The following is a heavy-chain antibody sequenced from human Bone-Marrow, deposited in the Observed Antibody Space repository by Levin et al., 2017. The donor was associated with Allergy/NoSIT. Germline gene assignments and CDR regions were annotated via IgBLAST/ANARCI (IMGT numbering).Heavy chain of an antibody. Sequence: ASVKVSCKASGYTFTSYGISWVRQAPGQGLEWMGWISAYNGNTNYAQKLQGRVTMTTDTSTSTAYMELRSLRSDDTAVYYCARDHYCSSTSCYDDEAFDIWGQGTMVTVSS. V-gene: IGHV1-18*01. J-gene: IGHJ3*02. CDR3: ARDHYCSSTSCYDDEAFDI. CDR2: ISAYNGNT. D-gene: IGHD2-2*01. CDR1: GYTFTSYG.